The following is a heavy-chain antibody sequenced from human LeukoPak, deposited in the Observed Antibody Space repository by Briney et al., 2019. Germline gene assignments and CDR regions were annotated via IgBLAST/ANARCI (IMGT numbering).Heavy chain of an antibody. CDR1: GYTLAELS. J-gene: IGHJ4*02. CDR3: AGALIVATSPMIFDY. CDR2: FDPEDGET. V-gene: IGHV1-24*01. Sequence: GASVKVSCKVSGYTLAELSMHWVRQAPGKGLEWMGGFDPEDGETIYAQKFQGRVTMTEDTSTDTAYMELSSLRSEDTAVYYCAGALIVATSPMIFDYWGQGTLVTVSS. D-gene: IGHD5-12*01.